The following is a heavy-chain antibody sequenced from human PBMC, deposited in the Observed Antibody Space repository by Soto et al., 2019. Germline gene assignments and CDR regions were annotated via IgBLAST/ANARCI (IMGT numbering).Heavy chain of an antibody. CDR2: INSGGGTT. V-gene: IGHV3-74*01. CDR3: ARWFTYGNFDYFDY. J-gene: IGHJ4*02. D-gene: IGHD3-10*01. Sequence: GWSLRLSCAASGFTFSSYWMHWFRQAPGKGLVWVSRINSGGGTTTYADSVKGRFTISRDNAKNTLYLQMNGLRAEDTAVYYCARWFTYGNFDYFDYWGQGTQVTVSS. CDR1: GFTFSSYW.